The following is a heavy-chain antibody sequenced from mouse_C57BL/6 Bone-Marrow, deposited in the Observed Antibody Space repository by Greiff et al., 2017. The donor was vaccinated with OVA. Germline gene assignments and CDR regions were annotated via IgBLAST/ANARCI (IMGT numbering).Heavy chain of an antibody. Sequence: EVHLVESGGGLVQPGESLKLSCESNEYEFPSHDMSWVRKTPGKRLELVAAINSDGGSTYYPDTMERRFIISRDNTKKTLYLQMSSLRSEDTAVYYCAKQVTRTAGFAYWGQGTLVTVSA. J-gene: IGHJ3*01. CDR3: AKQVTRTAGFAY. V-gene: IGHV5-2*01. D-gene: IGHD2-5*01. CDR2: INSDGGST. CDR1: EYEFPSHD.